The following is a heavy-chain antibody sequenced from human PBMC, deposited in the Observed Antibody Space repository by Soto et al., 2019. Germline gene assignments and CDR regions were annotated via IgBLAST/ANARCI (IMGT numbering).Heavy chain of an antibody. CDR3: ARGESSSWYHVDY. D-gene: IGHD6-13*01. J-gene: IGHJ4*02. CDR2: IVPILGIA. CDR1: GGTFSSYT. Sequence: QVQLVQSGAEVKKPGSSVKVSCKASGGTFSSYTISWVRQAPGQGLEWMGRIVPILGIANYAQKFQGRVTITADKSTSTAYMELSSLRSEDTAVYYCARGESSSWYHVDYWGQGTLVTVSS. V-gene: IGHV1-69*02.